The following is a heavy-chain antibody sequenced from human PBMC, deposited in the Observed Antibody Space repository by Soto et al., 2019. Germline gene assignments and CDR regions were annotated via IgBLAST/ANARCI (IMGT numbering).Heavy chain of an antibody. CDR3: ARGGVTGIVGIFGSPLDI. D-gene: IGHD2-21*01. J-gene: IGHJ3*02. CDR1: GFSFTTYG. CDR2: IGYDGNNK. Sequence: QVQLVESGGGWVQPGRSLRLSCEATGFSFTTYGMHWVRQAPGKGLAWVAVIGYDGNNKYYADSVEGRFTISRDNSKNTGYLQMKSLRGDDSAGDYWARGGVTGIVGIFGSPLDIWGHGTVVTVSS. V-gene: IGHV3-33*01.